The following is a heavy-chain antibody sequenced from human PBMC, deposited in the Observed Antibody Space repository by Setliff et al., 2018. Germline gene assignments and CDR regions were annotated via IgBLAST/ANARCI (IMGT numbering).Heavy chain of an antibody. V-gene: IGHV3-33*01. D-gene: IGHD3-22*01. Sequence: SGFTFSSFGMHWVRQAPGKGLEWVAAVWYDGSNKDSADSVKGRFTISRDNAKNSLYLQMNSLGAEDTALYYCARAHRYFSDTSGYFYDQGRSAFDVWGQGTMVTVSS. CDR3: ARAHRYFSDTSGYFYDQGRSAFDV. CDR2: VWYDGSNK. J-gene: IGHJ3*01. CDR1: GFTFSSFG.